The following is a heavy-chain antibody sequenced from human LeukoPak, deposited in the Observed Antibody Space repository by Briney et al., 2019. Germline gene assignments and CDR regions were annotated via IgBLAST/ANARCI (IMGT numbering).Heavy chain of an antibody. V-gene: IGHV3-30*18. CDR3: AKDLPMTYYYGSGNPLDY. D-gene: IGHD3-10*01. CDR1: GFTFSSYG. J-gene: IGHJ4*02. CDR2: ISYDGSNK. Sequence: QTGGSLRLSCAASGFTFSSYGMHWVRQAPGKGLEWVAVISYDGSNKYYADSVKGRFTISRDNSKNTLYLQMNSLRAEDTAVYYCAKDLPMTYYYGSGNPLDYWGQGTLVTVSS.